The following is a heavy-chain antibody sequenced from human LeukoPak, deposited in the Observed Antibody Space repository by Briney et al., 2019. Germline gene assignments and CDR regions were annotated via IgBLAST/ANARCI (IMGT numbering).Heavy chain of an antibody. CDR1: GFTFSSYS. CDR2: ISSSSSYI. V-gene: IGHV3-21*01. J-gene: IGHJ4*02. CDR3: ARGATYISPPYYFDY. D-gene: IGHD2-2*02. Sequence: GGSLRLSCAASGFTFSSYSMNWVRQAPGKGLEWVSSISSSSSYIYYADSVKGRFTISRDNAKNSLYLQMNSLRAEDTAVYYCARGATYISPPYYFDYWGQGTLVTVSS.